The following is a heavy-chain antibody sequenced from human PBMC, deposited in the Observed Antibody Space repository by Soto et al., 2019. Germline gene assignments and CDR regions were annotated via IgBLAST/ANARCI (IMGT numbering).Heavy chain of an antibody. J-gene: IGHJ4*02. CDR3: ARDSGWPILTFHN. CDR1: DFDFSSYG. CDR2: SSYDGRET. Sequence: GSLRLSCAASDFDFSSYGIHWVRQAPGKGLEWVAASSYDGRETFYADSAKGRFTVSKEMSKNTAFLQMNALRHEDTAVYFCARDSGWPILTFHNWGQGPPVTVSS. V-gene: IGHV3-30*03. D-gene: IGHD3-10*01.